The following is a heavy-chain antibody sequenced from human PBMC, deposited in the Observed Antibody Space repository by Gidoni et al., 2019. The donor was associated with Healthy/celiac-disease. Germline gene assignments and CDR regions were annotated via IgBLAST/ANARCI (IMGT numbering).Heavy chain of an antibody. D-gene: IGHD1-26*01. CDR1: GFTFSSYW. CDR3: ARDLSSGSYYYYYGMDV. J-gene: IGHJ6*02. V-gene: IGHV3-74*01. CDR2: INSDGSST. Sequence: EVQLVESGGGLVQPGGSLRLSCAVSGFTFSSYWMHWVRQAPGKGLVWVSRINSDGSSTSYADSVKGRFTISRDNAKNTLYLQMNSLRAEDTAVYYCARDLSSGSYYYYYGMDVWGQGTTVTVSS.